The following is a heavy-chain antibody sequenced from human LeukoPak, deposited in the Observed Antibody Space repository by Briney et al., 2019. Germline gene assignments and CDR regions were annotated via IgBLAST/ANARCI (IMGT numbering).Heavy chain of an antibody. CDR2: IYSGGST. Sequence: GGSLRLSCAASGFTFSTFAMIWVRQPPGKGLEWVSVIYSGGSTYYADSVKGRFTISRDNSKNTLYLQMNSLRAEDTAVYYCARVVGDGYNRDWFDPWGQGTLVTVSS. V-gene: IGHV3-66*01. J-gene: IGHJ5*02. D-gene: IGHD5-24*01. CDR1: GFTFSTFA. CDR3: ARVVGDGYNRDWFDP.